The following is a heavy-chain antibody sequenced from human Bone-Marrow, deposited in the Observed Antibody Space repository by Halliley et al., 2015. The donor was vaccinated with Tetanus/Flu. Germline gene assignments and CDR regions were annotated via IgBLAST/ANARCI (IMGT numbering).Heavy chain of an antibody. D-gene: IGHD2-21*01. CDR3: ARIKYRGGSDWRFDL. J-gene: IGHJ2*01. CDR2: IDWDDKK. CDR1: GFSLTTGGMS. Sequence: LVKPTQTLTLTCTLSGFSLTTGGMSVSWVRRPPGKALEWLALIDWDDKKYYRTSLKTRLTISKDTSKNQVVLKVTNMDPVDTGTYYCARIKYRGGSDWRFDLWGRGTLVSVSA. V-gene: IGHV2-70*20.